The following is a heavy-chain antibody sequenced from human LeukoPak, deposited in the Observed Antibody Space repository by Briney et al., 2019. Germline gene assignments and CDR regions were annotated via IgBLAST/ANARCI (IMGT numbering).Heavy chain of an antibody. Sequence: GGSLRLSCAASGFTFSSYAMSWVRQAPGKGLEWVSAISGSGGSTYYADSVKGRFTISRDNSKNTLYLQMNSLRAEDTAVYYCAKDQPIYCGVDCYSDYWGQGTLVTVSS. CDR2: ISGSGGST. V-gene: IGHV3-23*01. J-gene: IGHJ4*02. CDR1: GFTFSSYA. CDR3: AKDQPIYCGVDCYSDY. D-gene: IGHD2-21*02.